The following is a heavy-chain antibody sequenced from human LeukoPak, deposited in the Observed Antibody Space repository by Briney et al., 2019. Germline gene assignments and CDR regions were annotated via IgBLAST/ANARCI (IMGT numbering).Heavy chain of an antibody. Sequence: GGSLRLSCAASGSTLSSYGIHWVRQAPGKGLEWVAVIWYDGTNRYYVDSVRGRFTISRDNSKNTLYLQMNSLRAEDTAVYYCARGGHDYYDRSGYYYMSAFDIWGQGTMVTVSS. V-gene: IGHV3-33*01. J-gene: IGHJ3*02. CDR1: GSTLSSYG. CDR3: ARGGHDYYDRSGYYYMSAFDI. CDR2: IWYDGTNR. D-gene: IGHD3-22*01.